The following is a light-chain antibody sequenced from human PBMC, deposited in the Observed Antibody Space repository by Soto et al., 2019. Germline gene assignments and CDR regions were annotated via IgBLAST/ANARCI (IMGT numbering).Light chain of an antibody. Sequence: EIVMTQSPAILSVSPGDRATLSCRAGQSVSNNLAWYQQKPGQTPRLVIYGASNRATGVPARFSGSGSGTDFTLTICSLQSEDFAVYYCLQYDDWHRTFGQGTKVEI. CDR1: QSVSNN. J-gene: IGKJ1*01. CDR2: GAS. V-gene: IGKV3-15*01. CDR3: LQYDDWHRT.